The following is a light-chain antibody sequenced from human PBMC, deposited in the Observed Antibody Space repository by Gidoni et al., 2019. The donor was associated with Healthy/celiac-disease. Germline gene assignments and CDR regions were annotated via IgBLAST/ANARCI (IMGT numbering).Light chain of an antibody. Sequence: DIQMTQSPSSLSASVGDRVTITCRASQDISYYLNWYRQKPGKAPKLLIYDASNLETGVPSRFSGSGSGTDFTFTISSLQPEDIATYYCQQYDNPTWTFXXXTKVEIK. V-gene: IGKV1-33*01. CDR1: QDISYY. CDR2: DAS. J-gene: IGKJ1*01. CDR3: QQYDNPTWT.